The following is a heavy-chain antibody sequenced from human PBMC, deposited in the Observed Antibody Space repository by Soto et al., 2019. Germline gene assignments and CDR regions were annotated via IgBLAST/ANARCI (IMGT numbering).Heavy chain of an antibody. D-gene: IGHD3-3*01. Sequence: VGSLRLSCAASGFTFSSYGMHWVRQAPGKGLEWVAVISYDGSNKYYADSVKGRFTISRDNSKNTLYLQMNSLRAEDTAVYYCAKDGSSRGWVTIFGVVTGMDVWGQGTTVTVSS. J-gene: IGHJ6*02. V-gene: IGHV3-30*18. CDR3: AKDGSSRGWVTIFGVVTGMDV. CDR2: ISYDGSNK. CDR1: GFTFSSYG.